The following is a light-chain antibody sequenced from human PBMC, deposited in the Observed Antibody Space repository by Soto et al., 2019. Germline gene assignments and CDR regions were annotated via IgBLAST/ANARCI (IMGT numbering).Light chain of an antibody. CDR1: SSNIGSNY. CDR2: SNN. CDR3: AAWDDSLSGRV. Sequence: QSVLTQPPSASGTPGQRVTISCSGSSSNIGSNYVYWYQQLPGTAPKLLIYSNNRRPSGVPDRFSGSKSGTSASLAISGLRSEDEAAYYCAAWDDSLSGRVFGTGTKLTVL. V-gene: IGLV1-47*02. J-gene: IGLJ1*01.